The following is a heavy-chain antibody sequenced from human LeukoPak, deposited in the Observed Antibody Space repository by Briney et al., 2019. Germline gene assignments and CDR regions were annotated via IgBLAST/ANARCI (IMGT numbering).Heavy chain of an antibody. V-gene: IGHV3-49*04. J-gene: IGHJ6*04. CDR1: GFTLGDYS. CDR3: TRDHDFWSGPFDV. D-gene: IGHD3-3*01. Sequence: PGGSLRLSCTASGFTLGDYSLSWVRQAPEKGLEWVGFIRRKGYGGTTEYAPSVKGRFIISRDDSKSTAYLQMNSLKTEDTAVYYCTRDHDFWSGPFDVWGKGTTVTVSS. CDR2: IRRKGYGGTT.